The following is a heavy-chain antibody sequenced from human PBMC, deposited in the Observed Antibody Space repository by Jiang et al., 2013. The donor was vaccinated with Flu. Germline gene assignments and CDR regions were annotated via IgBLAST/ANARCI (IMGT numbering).Heavy chain of an antibody. CDR3: AHRLHYYGSGNYRSGWFDP. V-gene: IGHV2-5*02. J-gene: IGHJ5*02. Sequence: PTQTLTLTCSFSGFSLYTSGVGVGWIRQSPGKALEWLAVIYWDDYKRFSPSLRSRLTITKDTSTNQVVLTMTNMDPVDTGTYYCAHRLHYYGSGNYRSGWFDPWGQGTLVTVSS. CDR2: IYWDDYK. D-gene: IGHD3-10*01. CDR1: GFSLYTSGVG.